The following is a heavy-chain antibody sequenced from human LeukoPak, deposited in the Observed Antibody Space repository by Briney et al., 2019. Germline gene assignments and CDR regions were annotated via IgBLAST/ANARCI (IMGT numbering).Heavy chain of an antibody. CDR3: ARGLHTINFDY. CDR2: IYTSGST. CDR1: GGSISSGSYY. J-gene: IGHJ4*02. Sequence: SETLSLTCTVSGGSISSGSYYWSWIRQPAGKGLEWIGRIYTSGSTNYNPSLKSRVTISVDTSKNQFSLRLSSVTAADTAVYYCARGLHTINFDYWGQGTLVTVSS. D-gene: IGHD4-11*01. V-gene: IGHV4-61*02.